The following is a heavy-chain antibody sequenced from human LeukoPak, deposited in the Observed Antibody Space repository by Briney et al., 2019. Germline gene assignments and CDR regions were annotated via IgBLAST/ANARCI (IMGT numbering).Heavy chain of an antibody. D-gene: IGHD1-26*01. J-gene: IGHJ5*02. CDR2: TNHSGST. CDR1: GGSFSGYY. Sequence: SETLSLTCAVYGGSFSGYYWSWIRQPPGKGLEWIWETNHSGSTNYNPSLKGRVTISVDTSKNQFSLKLSSVTAADSAVYYCARDRIVGVTHWFDPWGQGTLVTVSS. V-gene: IGHV4-34*01. CDR3: ARDRIVGVTHWFDP.